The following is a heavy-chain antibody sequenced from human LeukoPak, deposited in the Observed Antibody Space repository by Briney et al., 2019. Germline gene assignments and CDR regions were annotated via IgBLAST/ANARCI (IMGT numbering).Heavy chain of an antibody. V-gene: IGHV1-18*01. CDR2: ISTYNGNT. CDR3: ARDGVTMVRGVPYYFYYGMDV. D-gene: IGHD3-10*01. CDR1: GYTFTSYG. J-gene: IGHJ6*02. Sequence: ASVKVSCKASGYTFTSYGISWVRQAPGQGLEWVGWISTYNGNTNYAQNLRGRVTMSTDRSTSTAYMELRSLRSDDTAVYYCARDGVTMVRGVPYYFYYGMDVWGQGTTVTVSS.